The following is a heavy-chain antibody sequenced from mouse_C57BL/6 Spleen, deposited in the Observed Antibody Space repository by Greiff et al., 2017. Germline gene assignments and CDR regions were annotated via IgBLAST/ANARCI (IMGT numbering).Heavy chain of an antibody. D-gene: IGHD1-1*01. CDR3: AREATVVATRYFDV. CDR2: IYPGDGDT. J-gene: IGHJ1*03. V-gene: IGHV1-82*01. CDR1: GYAFSSSW. Sequence: VQLQQSGPELVKPGASVKISCKASGYAFSSSWMNWVKQRPGKGLEWIGRIYPGDGDTKYNGKFKGKATLTADKSSSTAYMQLSSLTSEDSAVYCCAREATVVATRYFDVWGTGTTVTVSS.